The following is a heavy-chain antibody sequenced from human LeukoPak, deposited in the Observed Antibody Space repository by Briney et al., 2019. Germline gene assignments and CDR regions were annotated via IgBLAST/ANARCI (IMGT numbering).Heavy chain of an antibody. V-gene: IGHV4-34*01. CDR3: ARQTYYYDSSGYYGGHWFDP. CDR2: INHSGST. CDR1: GGSFSGYY. Sequence: PSETLSLTCAVYGGSFSGYYWSWIRQPPGKGLEWIGEINHSGSTNYNPSLKSRVTISVDTSKNQFSLKLSSVTAADTAVYYCARQTYYYDSSGYYGGHWFDPWGQGTLVTVSS. J-gene: IGHJ5*02. D-gene: IGHD3-22*01.